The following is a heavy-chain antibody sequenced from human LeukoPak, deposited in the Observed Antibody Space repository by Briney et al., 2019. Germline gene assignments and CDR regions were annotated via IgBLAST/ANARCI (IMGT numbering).Heavy chain of an antibody. CDR1: GFIFSSYW. D-gene: IGHD3-22*01. CDR3: ARRPGGYYDSNGILEYFDY. CDR2: IKEDGSEK. Sequence: GRSLRLSCAASGFIFSSYWMSWVRQAPGKRLEWVANIKEDGSEKYYVDSVKGRFTISRDNAKKSLYLQMNSLRAEDTAVYYCARRPGGYYDSNGILEYFDYWGQGILVTVSS. J-gene: IGHJ4*02. V-gene: IGHV3-7*01.